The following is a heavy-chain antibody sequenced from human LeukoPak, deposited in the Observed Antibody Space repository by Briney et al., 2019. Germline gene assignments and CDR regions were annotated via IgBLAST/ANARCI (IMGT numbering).Heavy chain of an antibody. V-gene: IGHV1-2*02. D-gene: IGHD5-18*01. J-gene: IGHJ4*02. CDR1: GYTFTSYG. CDR3: ATNVDTAMADLDY. CDR2: INPNSGGT. Sequence: ASVKVSCKAPGYTFTSYGISWVRQAPGQGLEWMGWINPNSGGTNYAQKFQGRVTMTRDTSISTAYMELSRLRSDDTAVYYCATNVDTAMADLDYWGQGTLVTVSS.